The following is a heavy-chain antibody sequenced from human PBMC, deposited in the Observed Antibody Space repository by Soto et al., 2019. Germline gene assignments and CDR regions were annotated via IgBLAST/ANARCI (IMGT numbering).Heavy chain of an antibody. CDR3: ARVGSSSTYSGERYFDY. V-gene: IGHV1-69*01. CDR2: IIPIFGTA. Sequence: QVQLVQSGAEVKKPGSSVKVSCKASGGTFSSYAISWVRQAPGQGLEWMGGIIPIFGTANYAQTFQGRVTITADESTSTAYMELSRLGSEDTAEYYCARVGSSSTYSGERYFDYWGQGTLVTVSS. D-gene: IGHD6-13*01. CDR1: GGTFSSYA. J-gene: IGHJ4*02.